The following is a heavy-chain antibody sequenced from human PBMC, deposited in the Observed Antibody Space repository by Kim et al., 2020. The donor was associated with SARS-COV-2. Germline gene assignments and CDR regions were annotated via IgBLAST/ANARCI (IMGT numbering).Heavy chain of an antibody. CDR2: ISGSGGST. Sequence: GGSLRLSCAASGFTFSSYAMSWVRQAPGKGLEWVSAISGSGGSTYYADSVKGRFTISRDNSKNKLYLQMNSLRAEDTAVYYCAKDGSGSYYAPIDYWGQGTLVTVSS. V-gene: IGHV3-23*01. CDR3: AKDGSGSYYAPIDY. J-gene: IGHJ4*02. D-gene: IGHD3-10*01. CDR1: GFTFSSYA.